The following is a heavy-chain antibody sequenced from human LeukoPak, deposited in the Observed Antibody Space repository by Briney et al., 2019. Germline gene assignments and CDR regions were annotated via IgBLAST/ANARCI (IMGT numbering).Heavy chain of an antibody. V-gene: IGHV4-30-2*01. CDR3: ARGVTIFGVVNYYYMDV. CDR1: GGSISSGGYY. D-gene: IGHD3-3*01. J-gene: IGHJ6*03. CDR2: IYHSGST. Sequence: SQTLSLTCTVSGGSISSGGYYWSWIRQPPGKGLEWIGYIYHSGSTYYNPSLKSRVTISVDRSKNQFSLKLSSVTAADTAVYYCARGVTIFGVVNYYYMDVWGKGTTVTVSS.